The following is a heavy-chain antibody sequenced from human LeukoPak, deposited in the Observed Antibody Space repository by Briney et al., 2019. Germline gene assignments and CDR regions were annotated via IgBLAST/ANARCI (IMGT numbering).Heavy chain of an antibody. CDR1: GGSFSGYY. J-gene: IGHJ5*02. CDR2: INHSGST. CDR3: ARGPYCSSTSCLTYWFDP. Sequence: ASETLSLTCAVYGGSFSGYYWSWIRQPPGKGLEWIGEINHSGSTNYNPSLKSRVTISVDTSKNQFSLKLSSVIAADTAVYYCARGPYCSSTSCLTYWFDPWGQGTLVTVSS. V-gene: IGHV4-34*01. D-gene: IGHD2-2*01.